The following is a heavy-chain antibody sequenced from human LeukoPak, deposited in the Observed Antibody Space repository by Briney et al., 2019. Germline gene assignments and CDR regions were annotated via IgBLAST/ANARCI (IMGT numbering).Heavy chain of an antibody. J-gene: IGHJ4*02. CDR1: GYTFTNYA. D-gene: IGHD1-26*01. CDR2: INAGNGDT. Sequence: ASVKVSCKASGYTFTNYAIHWVRQAPGQRLELMGWINAGNGDTKYSQEFQGRVTITRDTSANTAYMRLSSLRSDDTAVYYCARKGRELRGFDYWGQGTLVTVSS. V-gene: IGHV1-3*01. CDR3: ARKGRELRGFDY.